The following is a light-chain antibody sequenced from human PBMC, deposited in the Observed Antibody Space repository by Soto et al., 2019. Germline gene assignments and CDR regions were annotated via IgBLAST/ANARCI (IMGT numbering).Light chain of an antibody. CDR3: SSYTSSGLVV. V-gene: IGLV2-14*01. J-gene: IGLJ2*01. Sequence: QSVLTQPASVSGSPGQSITISCTGTSSDVGGYNYVSWYQQHPGKAPKLMIYDVSNRPSGVSNRFSGSKSGNTASLTISGLQAEDEADYYCSSYTSSGLVVFGGGTQLTVL. CDR2: DVS. CDR1: SSDVGGYNY.